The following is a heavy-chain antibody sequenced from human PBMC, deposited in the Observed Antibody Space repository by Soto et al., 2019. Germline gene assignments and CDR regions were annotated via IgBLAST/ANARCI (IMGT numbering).Heavy chain of an antibody. CDR2: ISWNSGSI. CDR1: GFTFDDYA. J-gene: IGHJ4*02. CDR3: AKDNRYYDSSGTFDY. Sequence: EVQLVESGGGLVQPGRSLRLSCAASGFTFDDYAMHWVRQAPGKGLEWVSGISWNSGSIGYADSVKGRFTISRDNAKNSLYLQMNSLRAEDTALYYCAKDNRYYDSSGTFDYWGQGTLVTVSS. D-gene: IGHD3-22*01. V-gene: IGHV3-9*01.